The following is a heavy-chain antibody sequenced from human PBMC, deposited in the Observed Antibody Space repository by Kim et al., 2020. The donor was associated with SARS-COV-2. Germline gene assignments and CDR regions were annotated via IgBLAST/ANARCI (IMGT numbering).Heavy chain of an antibody. D-gene: IGHD3-3*01. CDR1: GYTFTSYD. CDR2: MNPNSGNT. CDR3: ARGQTDYDFWSGYSGGQNFDY. Sequence: ASVKVSCKASGYTFTSYDINWVRQATGQGLEWMGWMNPNSGNTGYAQKFQGRVTMTRNTPISTAYMELSSLRSEDTAVYYCARGQTDYDFWSGYSGGQNFDYWGQGTLDTVSS. J-gene: IGHJ4*02. V-gene: IGHV1-8*01.